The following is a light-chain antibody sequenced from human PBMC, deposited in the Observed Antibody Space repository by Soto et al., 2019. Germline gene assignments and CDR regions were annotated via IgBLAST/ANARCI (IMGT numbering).Light chain of an antibody. CDR1: SSDVGGYNS. CDR3: SSYTTSSTLLYV. J-gene: IGLJ1*01. CDR2: EVS. V-gene: IGLV2-14*01. Sequence: QSVLTQPASVSGSPGQSITISCTGTSSDVGGYNSVSWYQQHPGKAPKLMIYEVSHRPSGVSNRFSGSKSGNTASLNISGLQAEGEADYYCSSYTTSSTLLYVFGTGTKVTVL.